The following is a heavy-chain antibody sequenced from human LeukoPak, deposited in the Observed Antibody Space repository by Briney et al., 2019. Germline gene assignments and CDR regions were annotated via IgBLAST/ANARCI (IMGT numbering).Heavy chain of an antibody. CDR2: VYTSGST. CDR1: GGPISGYY. J-gene: IGHJ3*02. Sequence: SETLSLTCSVSGGPISGYYWTWIRQPAGKGLEWIGRVYTSGSTHYNPSLKTRLTMSVDTSKNQFSLKLSSVTAADTAVYYCARLITGTTTAFDIWGQGTMVTVSS. V-gene: IGHV4-4*07. CDR3: ARLITGTTTAFDI. D-gene: IGHD1-7*01.